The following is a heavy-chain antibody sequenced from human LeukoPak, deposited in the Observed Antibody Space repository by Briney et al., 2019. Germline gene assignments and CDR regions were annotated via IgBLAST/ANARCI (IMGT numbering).Heavy chain of an antibody. J-gene: IGHJ4*02. CDR2: MYYSGST. Sequence: SETLSLTCTVSGSSISSYYWSWIRQPPGKGLEWIGYMYYSGSTNYNPSLKSRVNISVDTSKNQFSLRLSSVTAADTAVYYCASFPGTSRFQYWGQGTLVTVSS. D-gene: IGHD3-3*01. CDR1: GSSISSYY. CDR3: ASFPGTSRFQY. V-gene: IGHV4-59*01.